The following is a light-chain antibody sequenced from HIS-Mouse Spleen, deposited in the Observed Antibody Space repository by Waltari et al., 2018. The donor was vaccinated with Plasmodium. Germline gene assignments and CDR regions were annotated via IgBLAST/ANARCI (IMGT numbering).Light chain of an antibody. CDR2: SKN. Sequence: QTVLTQPPSASGTPRQRVTILCSGGIPRIGSNPVNCYQQLPGTAPKLLLYSKNRRPSGLPVRCAGSKSGPSASLAISGLRSEDEGDYYCAALHDGLSGVVFVGGTKLTVL. V-gene: IGLV1-44*01. CDR3: AALHDGLSGVV. CDR1: IPRIGSNP. J-gene: IGLJ2*01.